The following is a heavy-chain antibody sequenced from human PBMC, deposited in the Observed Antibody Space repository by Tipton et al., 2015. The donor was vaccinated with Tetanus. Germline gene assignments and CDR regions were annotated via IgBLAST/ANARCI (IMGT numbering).Heavy chain of an antibody. CDR2: INHSGST. V-gene: IGHV4-34*01. Sequence: TLSLTCAVYGGSFSGYYWSWIRQPPGKGLEWIGEINHSGSTNYNPSLKSRVTISVDTSKNQFSLKLSSVTAADTAVYYCARGRIAAPSYFQHWGQGTLVTVSS. CDR1: GGSFSGYY. J-gene: IGHJ1*01. CDR3: ARGRIAAPSYFQH. D-gene: IGHD6-13*01.